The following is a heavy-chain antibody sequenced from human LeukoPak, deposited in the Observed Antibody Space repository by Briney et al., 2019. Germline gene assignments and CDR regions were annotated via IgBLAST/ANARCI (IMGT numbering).Heavy chain of an antibody. CDR3: AKVVTESSVLWFGELPHH. CDR1: GFTFSSYS. Sequence: GGSLRLSCAASGFTFSSYSMSWVRQAPGKGLEWVSAISGSGGSTYYADSVKGRFTISRDNSKNTLYLQMNGLRAEDTAVYYCAKVVTESSVLWFGELPHHWGQGTLVTVSS. J-gene: IGHJ4*01. CDR2: ISGSGGST. V-gene: IGHV3-23*01. D-gene: IGHD3-10*01.